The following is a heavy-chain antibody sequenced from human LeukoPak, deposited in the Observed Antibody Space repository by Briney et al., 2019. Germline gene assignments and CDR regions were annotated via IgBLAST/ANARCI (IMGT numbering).Heavy chain of an antibody. V-gene: IGHV4-61*02. CDR3: ASGIAARGGNWFDP. CDR2: IYTSVST. CDR1: GGSISSDSYY. D-gene: IGHD6-6*01. J-gene: IGHJ5*02. Sequence: SETLSLTCTVSGGSISSDSYYWSWIRQPAGKGLEWIGRIYTSVSTNYNPSLKNRVTISVDTSKNLFSLKLSSVTAADTAVYYCASGIAARGGNWFDPWGQGTLVTVSS.